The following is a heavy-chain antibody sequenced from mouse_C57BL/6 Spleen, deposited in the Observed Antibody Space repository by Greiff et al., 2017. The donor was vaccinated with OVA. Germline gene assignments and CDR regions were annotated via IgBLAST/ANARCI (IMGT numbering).Heavy chain of an antibody. J-gene: IGHJ4*01. CDR2: IYPSDSET. Sequence: VQLQQPGAELVRPGSSVKLSCKASGYTFTSYWMDWVKQRPGQGLEWIGNIYPSDSETHYNQKFKDKATLTVDKSSSTAYMQLISLTSEDSAVYYCARLLLRGVGAMDYWGQGTSVTVSS. V-gene: IGHV1-61*01. CDR3: ARLLLRGVGAMDY. CDR1: GYTFTSYW. D-gene: IGHD1-1*01.